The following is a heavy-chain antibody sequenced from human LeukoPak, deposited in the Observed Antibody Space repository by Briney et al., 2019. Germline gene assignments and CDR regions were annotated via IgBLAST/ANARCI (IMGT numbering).Heavy chain of an antibody. D-gene: IGHD6-19*01. Sequence: SATLSLTCTVSGGSISSYYWNWIRQPPGQGLEWIGYMCHSGSNNVYPSLKSRVTMSIDTSKSQFSLRLSSVTAADTAVYYCATESSGWHYFYNWGQGTLVTASS. CDR1: GGSISSYY. V-gene: IGHV4-59*01. J-gene: IGHJ4*02. CDR2: MCHSGSN. CDR3: ATESSGWHYFYN.